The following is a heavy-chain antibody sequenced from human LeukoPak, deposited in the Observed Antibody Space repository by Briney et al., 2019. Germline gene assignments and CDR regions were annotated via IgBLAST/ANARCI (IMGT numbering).Heavy chain of an antibody. CDR2: KENDGSNK. V-gene: IGHV3-33*01. CDR1: GLTFNSYG. Sequence: GESLTLSCAASGLTFNSYGMLWVRQAPAKGLKWVAVKENDGSNKYYEDSVNGRFTISRDNSKNTLYLQLSSLRADDTAVYYCWGDMGTTHLDLWGQGPRVTVSS. CDR3: WGDMGTTHLDL. J-gene: IGHJ5*02. D-gene: IGHD1-1*01.